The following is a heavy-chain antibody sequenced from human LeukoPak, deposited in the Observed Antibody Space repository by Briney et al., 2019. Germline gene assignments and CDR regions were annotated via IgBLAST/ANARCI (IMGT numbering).Heavy chain of an antibody. D-gene: IGHD3-3*01. CDR2: MSDSGAKI. CDR3: AKVFFAERLDTIFDC. V-gene: IGHV3-23*01. CDR1: GFTFSSYA. Sequence: PGGSLRLSCAASGFTFSSYAMSWVRQAPGKGLEWVSGMSDSGAKIYYADSVKGRFTISRDNSKNALYLQLNSLRAEDTAVYYCAKVFFAERLDTIFDCWGQGTLVTVST. J-gene: IGHJ4*02.